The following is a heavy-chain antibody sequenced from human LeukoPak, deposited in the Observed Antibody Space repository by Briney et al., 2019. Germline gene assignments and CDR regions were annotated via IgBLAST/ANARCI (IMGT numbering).Heavy chain of an antibody. Sequence: ASVKVSCKASGYTFTGYYMHWVRQAPGQGLEWMGWINPNSGGTNYAQKFQGWVTMTRDTSISTAYMELSRLRSDDTAVYYCARASITMVRGVIIRDYYGMDLWGKGTTVTVSS. D-gene: IGHD3-10*01. J-gene: IGHJ6*04. CDR3: ARASITMVRGVIIRDYYGMDL. CDR2: INPNSGGT. V-gene: IGHV1-2*04. CDR1: GYTFTGYY.